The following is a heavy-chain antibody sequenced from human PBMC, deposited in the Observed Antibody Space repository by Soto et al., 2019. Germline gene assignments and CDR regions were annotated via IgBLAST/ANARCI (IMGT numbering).Heavy chain of an antibody. CDR2: FDPEDGET. Sequence: ASVKVSCKVSGYTLTELSMHWVRQAPGKGLEWMGGFDPEDGETIYAQKFQGRVTMTRNTSISTAYMELSSLRSEDTAVYYCARARYSGSPGGAWGQGTLVTVSS. D-gene: IGHD1-26*01. V-gene: IGHV1-24*01. CDR3: ARARYSGSPGGA. CDR1: GYTLTELS. J-gene: IGHJ5*02.